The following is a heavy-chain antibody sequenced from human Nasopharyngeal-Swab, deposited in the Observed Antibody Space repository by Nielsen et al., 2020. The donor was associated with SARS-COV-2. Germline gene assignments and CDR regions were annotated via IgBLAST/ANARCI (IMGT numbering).Heavy chain of an antibody. V-gene: IGHV1-46*02. CDR1: GYTFNNYY. CDR3: ARRGKCSGSSCDMDV. D-gene: IGHD2-2*01. Sequence: ASVKVSCKASGYTFNNYYIHWVRQAPGQGLEWMGMINPGSGGTTYAQKFQGRVPMTRDTSTSTVFMDLSSLRSEDTAVYYCARRGKCSGSSCDMDVWGQGTTVTVSS. J-gene: IGHJ6*02. CDR2: INPGSGGT.